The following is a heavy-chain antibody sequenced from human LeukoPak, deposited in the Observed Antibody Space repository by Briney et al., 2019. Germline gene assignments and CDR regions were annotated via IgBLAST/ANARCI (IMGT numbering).Heavy chain of an antibody. D-gene: IGHD3-10*01. CDR1: GFTFSSYA. V-gene: IGHV3-23*01. CDR2: ISGSGGST. CDR3: AKAEVVRGFFDY. Sequence: PGGSLRLSCAASGFTFSSYAMSWVRQAPGKGLEWVSAISGSGGSTYYADSVRGRFTISRDNSKNSLYLQMNSLRAEDTAVYYCAKAEVVRGFFDYWGQGTLVTVSS. J-gene: IGHJ4*02.